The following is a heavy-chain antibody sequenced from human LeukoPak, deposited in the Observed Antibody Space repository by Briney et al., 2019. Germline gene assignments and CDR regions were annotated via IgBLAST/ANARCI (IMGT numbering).Heavy chain of an antibody. J-gene: IGHJ5*02. Sequence: ASVKVSCKASGGTFSSYPITWVRQAPGQGLEWMGWMNPNSGNTGYAQKFQGRVTITRNTSISTAYMELSSLRSEDTAVYYCARAASIAARRKGFDPWGQGTLVTVSS. V-gene: IGHV1-8*03. D-gene: IGHD6-6*01. CDR2: MNPNSGNT. CDR1: GGTFSSYP. CDR3: ARAASIAARRKGFDP.